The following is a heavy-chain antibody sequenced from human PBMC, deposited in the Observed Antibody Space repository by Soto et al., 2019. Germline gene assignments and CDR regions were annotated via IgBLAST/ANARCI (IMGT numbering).Heavy chain of an antibody. J-gene: IGHJ6*02. D-gene: IGHD5-18*01. CDR1: GFTFSDYY. CDR2: ISTSGSTI. V-gene: IGHV3-11*01. CDR3: AREPVVTPMVTYYYYYGMDV. Sequence: QVQLVESGGGLVKPGGSLRLSCAASGFTFSDYYMTWIRQAPGKGLEWVSYISTSGSTIYYADSVKGRFTISRDNAKNYLYLQMNSLRAEDTAVYYCAREPVVTPMVTYYYYYGMDVWGQGTTVTVSS.